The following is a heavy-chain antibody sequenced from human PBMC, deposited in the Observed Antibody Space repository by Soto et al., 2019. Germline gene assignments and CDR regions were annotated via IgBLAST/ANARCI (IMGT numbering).Heavy chain of an antibody. CDR2: LKQDGSEM. CDR3: ARVGRIGAAGTLGFDY. D-gene: IGHD6-13*01. CDR1: GFTLSGTW. Sequence: PGGSLRLSCVVSGFTLSGTWMSWVRQAPGKGLEWVASLKQDGSEMYYVDSVRGRFSISRDNARNSLNLQMNSLRAEDTAVYYCARVGRIGAAGTLGFDYWGQGALVTVSS. V-gene: IGHV3-7*01. J-gene: IGHJ4*02.